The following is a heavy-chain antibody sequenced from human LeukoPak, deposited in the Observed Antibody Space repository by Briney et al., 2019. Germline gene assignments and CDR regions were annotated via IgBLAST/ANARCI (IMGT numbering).Heavy chain of an antibody. CDR3: AKGRAKWTAMVFDY. J-gene: IGHJ4*02. D-gene: IGHD5-18*01. CDR1: GFTFSSYS. Sequence: GGSLRLSCAASGFTFSSYSMNWVRQAPGKGLEWVSSISSSSSYIYYADSVKGRFTISRDNSKNTLYLQMNSLRAEDTAVYHCAKGRAKWTAMVFDYWGQGTLVTVSS. CDR2: ISSSSSYI. V-gene: IGHV3-21*04.